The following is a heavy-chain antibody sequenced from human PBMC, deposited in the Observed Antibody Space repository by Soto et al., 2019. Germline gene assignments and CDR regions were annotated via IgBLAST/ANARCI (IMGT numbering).Heavy chain of an antibody. Sequence: EVQLVESGGGLVQPGGSLKLSCAASGFTFSGPAMHWVRQASGKGLEWVGRIRNKANAYATAYGVSVNGRFTISRDDSKNEAYLQMNSLKTKDTAVYWCTRGSGKTGWYFDLWGRGTLVTVSS. CDR1: GFTFSGPA. CDR2: IRNKANAYAT. D-gene: IGHD3-9*01. J-gene: IGHJ2*01. CDR3: TRGSGKTGWYFDL. V-gene: IGHV3-73*02.